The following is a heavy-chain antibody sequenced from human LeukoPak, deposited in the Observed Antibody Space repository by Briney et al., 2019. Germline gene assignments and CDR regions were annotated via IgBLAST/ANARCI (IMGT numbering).Heavy chain of an antibody. CDR3: ARDQATGNWFDP. J-gene: IGHJ5*02. CDR1: GGTFSSYA. CDR2: IIPIFGTA. Sequence: GALVKVSCKASGGTFSSYAISWVRQAPGQGLEWMGGIIPIFGTANYAQKFQGRVTITTDESTSTAYMELSSLRSEDTAVYYCARDQATGNWFDPWGQGTLVTVSS. V-gene: IGHV1-69*05. D-gene: IGHD5-12*01.